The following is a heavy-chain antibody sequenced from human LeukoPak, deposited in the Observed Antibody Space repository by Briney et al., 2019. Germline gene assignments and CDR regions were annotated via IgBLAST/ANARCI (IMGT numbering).Heavy chain of an antibody. CDR2: IYYSGST. J-gene: IGHJ4*02. V-gene: IGHV4-59*08. CDR1: GGSISSYY. Sequence: PSETLSLTCTVSGGSISSYYWSWIRQPPGKGLEWIGYIYYSGSTNYNPSLKSRVTISVDTSKNQFSLKLSSVTAADTAVYYCARLGYSSSWYVHYWGQGTLVTVSS. D-gene: IGHD6-13*01. CDR3: ARLGYSSSWYVHY.